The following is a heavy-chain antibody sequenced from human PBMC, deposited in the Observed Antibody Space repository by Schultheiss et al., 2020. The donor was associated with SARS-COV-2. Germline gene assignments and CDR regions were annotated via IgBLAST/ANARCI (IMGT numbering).Heavy chain of an antibody. V-gene: IGHV4-34*01. Sequence: SQTLSLTCAVYGGSFSDYYWSWVRQPPGKGLEWIGEIGEINHGGTTNYNPSFKSRVTISADTSKNQFSVTVNSVTAADTAVYYCARSPDISGGEFGYWGQGTLVTVSS. D-gene: IGHD2-15*01. J-gene: IGHJ4*02. CDR2: IGEINHGGTT. CDR3: ARSPDISGGEFGY. CDR1: GGSFSDYY.